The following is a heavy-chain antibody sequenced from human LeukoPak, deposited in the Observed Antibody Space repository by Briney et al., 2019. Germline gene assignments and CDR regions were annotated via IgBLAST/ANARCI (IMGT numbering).Heavy chain of an antibody. J-gene: IGHJ5*02. Sequence: PSETLSLTCTVSGGSISSYYWSWIRQPPGKGLEWIGYIYYSGSTNYNPSLKSRVTISVDTSKNQFSLKLSSVTAADTAVYYCARAPQQQLVLGFDENWFDPWGQGTLVTVSS. V-gene: IGHV4-59*01. CDR1: GGSISSYY. CDR2: IYYSGST. D-gene: IGHD6-13*01. CDR3: ARAPQQQLVLGFDENWFDP.